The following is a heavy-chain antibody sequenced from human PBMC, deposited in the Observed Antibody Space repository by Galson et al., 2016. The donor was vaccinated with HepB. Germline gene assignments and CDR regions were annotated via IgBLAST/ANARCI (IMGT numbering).Heavy chain of an antibody. J-gene: IGHJ4*02. V-gene: IGHV3-21*01. CDR2: ISSSSVYI. CDR3: ARADGFNTPFFDS. D-gene: IGHD5-24*01. CDR1: GFPFSDNW. Sequence: SLRLSCAASGFPFSDNWMSWVRQAPGKGLEWVSCISSSSVYIWYADSVRGRFTNSRDNAKNSLYLQMDSLTAEDTAVYYCARADGFNTPFFDSWGQGTLVTVSS.